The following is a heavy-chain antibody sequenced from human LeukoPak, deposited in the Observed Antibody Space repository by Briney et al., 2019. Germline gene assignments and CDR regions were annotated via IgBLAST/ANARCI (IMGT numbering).Heavy chain of an antibody. CDR3: AKDRFYYYDSSGYYPGRDAFDI. CDR2: ISSSSSYI. V-gene: IGHV3-21*04. CDR1: GFTFSSYS. J-gene: IGHJ3*02. D-gene: IGHD3-22*01. Sequence: PGGSLRLSCAASGFTFSSYSMNWVRQAPGKGLEWVSSISSSSSYIYYADSVKGRFTISRDNAKNSLYLQMNSLRAEDTAVYYCAKDRFYYYDSSGYYPGRDAFDIWGQGTMVTVSS.